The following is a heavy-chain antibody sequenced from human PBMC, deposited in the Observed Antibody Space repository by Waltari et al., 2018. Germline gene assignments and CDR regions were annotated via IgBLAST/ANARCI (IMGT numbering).Heavy chain of an antibody. CDR2: IGWNSGAI. D-gene: IGHD3-10*01. J-gene: IGHJ4*02. CDR1: GFTFDDYA. CDR3: VKGGWGFGAFYEQH. Sequence: EVQLVASGGGLVQPGRSLRLSCVGSGFTFDDYARYWVRQRPGKGREWVSGIGWNSGAIGYADSVRGRFTTYRDNAKKSLYLQMGRLRPEDTALYYCVKGGWGFGAFYEQHWGQGIQVTVSS. V-gene: IGHV3-9*01.